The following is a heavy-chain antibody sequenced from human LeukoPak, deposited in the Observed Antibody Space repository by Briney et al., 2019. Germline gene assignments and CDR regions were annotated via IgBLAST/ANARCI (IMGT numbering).Heavy chain of an antibody. D-gene: IGHD3-10*01. Sequence: PGGSLRLSCAASGFTFSSYWMSWVRQAPGKGLERVANIKQDGSEKYYVDSVKGRFTISRDNAKNSLYLQMNSLRAEDTAVYYCAREYGSGSYVFDYWGQGTLVTVSS. CDR2: IKQDGSEK. V-gene: IGHV3-7*01. J-gene: IGHJ4*02. CDR1: GFTFSSYW. CDR3: AREYGSGSYVFDY.